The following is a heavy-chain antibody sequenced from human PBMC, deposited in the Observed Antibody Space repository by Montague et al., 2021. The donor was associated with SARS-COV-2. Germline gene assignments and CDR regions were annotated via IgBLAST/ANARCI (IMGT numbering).Heavy chain of an antibody. CDR3: ARGVKSTIRGIITKRTPLPRGNMDV. CDR1: GLAFSSYD. V-gene: IGHV3-13*05. D-gene: IGHD3-10*01. CDR2: ADTAGDP. J-gene: IGHJ6*02. Sequence: SLSLSFSASGLAFSSYDFHWVRQGTGKGLEWVSAADTAGDPYYADSVKGRFTISRENAKNYVYLQLDSLRAGDTAVYYCARGVKSTIRGIITKRTPLPRGNMDVWGQGTAVIVSS.